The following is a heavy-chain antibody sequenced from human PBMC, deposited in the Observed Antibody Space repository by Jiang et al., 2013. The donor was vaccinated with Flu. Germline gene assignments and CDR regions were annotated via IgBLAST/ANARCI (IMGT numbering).Heavy chain of an antibody. D-gene: IGHD3-3*01. J-gene: IGHJ3*02. Sequence: LKSRVTISVDKSKNQFSLKLSSVTAADTAVYYCARELTQLEQDAFDIWGQGTMVTVSS. V-gene: IGHV4-4*02. CDR3: ARELTQLEQDAFDI.